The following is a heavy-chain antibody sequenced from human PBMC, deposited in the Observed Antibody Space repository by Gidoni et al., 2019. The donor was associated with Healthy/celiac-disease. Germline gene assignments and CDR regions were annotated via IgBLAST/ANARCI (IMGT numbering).Heavy chain of an antibody. V-gene: IGHV3-33*01. CDR2: IWYDGSNK. J-gene: IGHJ3*02. CDR1: GCTFSSYA. CDR3: ARAGITMVRGAPGAFDI. D-gene: IGHD3-10*01. Sequence: QVQLVESGGGVVQPERSLRLSCAASGCTFSSYAMHWVRQAPGKGLGWVAVIWYDGSNKYYADSVKGRFTISRDNSKNTLYLQMNSLRAEDTAVYYCARAGITMVRGAPGAFDIWGQGTMVTVSS.